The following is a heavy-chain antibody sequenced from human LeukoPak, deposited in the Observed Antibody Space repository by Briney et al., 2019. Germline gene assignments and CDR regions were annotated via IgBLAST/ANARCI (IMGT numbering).Heavy chain of an antibody. Sequence: PSGTLSLTCAVSGGSITSSNWWSWVRQPPGKGLEWIGEISHGGSTNYNPSLESRVAISLDTSKNRFSLEVNSMTAADTAVYFCARVTATTPFGYWGQGTLVTVSS. CDR3: ARVTATTPFGY. CDR1: GGSITSSNW. D-gene: IGHD1-1*01. CDR2: ISHGGST. J-gene: IGHJ4*02. V-gene: IGHV4-4*02.